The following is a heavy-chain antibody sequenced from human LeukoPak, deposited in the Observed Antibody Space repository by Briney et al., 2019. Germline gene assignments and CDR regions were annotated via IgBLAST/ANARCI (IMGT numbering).Heavy chain of an antibody. CDR1: GFTSSSYT. Sequence: KTGGSLRLSCAASGFTSSSYTMNWVRQAPGKGLEWLSSISIISSYIYYADSVKGRFTISRDNAKKSLYLQMNSLRAEDTAVYYCARAYFSDSSGDYFAKVEFDSWGQETLVTVSS. D-gene: IGHD3-22*01. CDR2: ISIISSYI. CDR3: ARAYFSDSSGDYFAKVEFDS. V-gene: IGHV3-21*01. J-gene: IGHJ4*02.